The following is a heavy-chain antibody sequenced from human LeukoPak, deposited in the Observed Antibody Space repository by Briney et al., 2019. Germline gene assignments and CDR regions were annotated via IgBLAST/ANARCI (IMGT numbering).Heavy chain of an antibody. J-gene: IGHJ5*02. CDR3: ARPPYCGGDCSNQGHRFDP. V-gene: IGHV4-30-2*01. D-gene: IGHD2-21*01. CDR2: IYHSGST. Sequence: PSQTLSLTCTVSGGSISSGGYYWSWIRQPPGKGLEWIGYIYHSGSTNYNPSLKSRVTISVDTSKNQFSLKLSSVTAADTAVYYCARPPYCGGDCSNQGHRFDPWGQGTLVTVSS. CDR1: GGSISSGGYY.